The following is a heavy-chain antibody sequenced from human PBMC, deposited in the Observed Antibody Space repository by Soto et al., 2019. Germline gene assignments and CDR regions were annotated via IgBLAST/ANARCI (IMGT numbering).Heavy chain of an antibody. CDR1: GYTFTKYG. J-gene: IGHJ6*02. CDR2: IGVYNGKT. Sequence: QEQLVQSGGEVKKPGASVRVSCKASGYTFTKYGITWVRQAPGQGLEWMGWIGVYNGKTNYARKLQGRVIMTADTSASTPYMELRSLRSADTAVYYCSRARYCTSPSCYNHYYYGMDIWGQGTTVSVSS. CDR3: SRARYCTSPSCYNHYYYGMDI. D-gene: IGHD2-2*02. V-gene: IGHV1-18*04.